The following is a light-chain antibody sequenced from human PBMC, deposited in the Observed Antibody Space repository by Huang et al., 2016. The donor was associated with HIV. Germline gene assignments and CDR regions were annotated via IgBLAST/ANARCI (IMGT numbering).Light chain of an antibody. J-gene: IGKJ1*01. CDR2: ATS. CDR1: QGIGNS. CDR3: QQYQSIPWT. V-gene: IGKV1-NL1*01. Sequence: DIQMTQSPSSLSASVGDRVTITCRASQGIGNSLAWYQQKPEKPPRLLIYATSRWESGVPSRFSGSGSGTHYTLTITTLQPEDIAGYYCQQYQSIPWTFGQGTKVEIK.